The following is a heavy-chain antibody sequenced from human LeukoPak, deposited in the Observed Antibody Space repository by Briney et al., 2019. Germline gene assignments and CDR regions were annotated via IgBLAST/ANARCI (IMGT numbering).Heavy chain of an antibody. Sequence: GGSLRLSCAASGFTFSSYAMSWVRQAPGKGREWVSAISGSGGSTYYADSVKGRFTISRDNSKNTLYLQMNSLRAEDTAVYYCANGGHSYEDWLDPWGQGTLVTVSS. CDR1: GFTFSSYA. CDR2: ISGSGGST. J-gene: IGHJ5*02. V-gene: IGHV3-23*01. D-gene: IGHD5-18*01. CDR3: ANGGHSYEDWLDP.